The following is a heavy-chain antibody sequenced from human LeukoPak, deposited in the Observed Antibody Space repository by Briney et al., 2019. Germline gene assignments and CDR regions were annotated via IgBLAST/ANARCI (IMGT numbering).Heavy chain of an antibody. J-gene: IGHJ4*02. V-gene: IGHV3-43*01. Sequence: DSVKGRFTISRDNAKNSLYLQMNSLRSEDTALYYCAKDSGGYCSGGSCYGGFFDYWGQGTQVTVSS. D-gene: IGHD2-15*01. CDR3: AKDSGGYCSGGSCYGGFFDY.